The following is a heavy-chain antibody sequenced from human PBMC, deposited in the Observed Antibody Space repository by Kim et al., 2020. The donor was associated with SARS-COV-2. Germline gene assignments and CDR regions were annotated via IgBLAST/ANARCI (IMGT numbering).Heavy chain of an antibody. Sequence: GGSLRLSCAASGFTFSSYSMNWVRQAPGKGLEWVSSISSSSSYIYYADSVKGRFTISRDNAKNSLYLQMNSLRAEDTAVYYCARDNGYYGSGVDYWGQGTLVTVSS. CDR2: ISSSSSYI. CDR3: ARDNGYYGSGVDY. CDR1: GFTFSSYS. D-gene: IGHD3-10*01. V-gene: IGHV3-21*01. J-gene: IGHJ4*02.